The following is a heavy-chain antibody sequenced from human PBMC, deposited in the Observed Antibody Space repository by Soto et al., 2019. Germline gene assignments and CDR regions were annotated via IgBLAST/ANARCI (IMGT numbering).Heavy chain of an antibody. CDR2: MNPNSGNT. Sequence: ASVKVSCKASGYTFNSYYIHWVRQATGQGLEWMGWMNPNSGNTGYAQKFQGRVTMTRNTSISTAYMELSSLRSEDTAVYYCASSRPVGYSSSWYNYYYYYGMDVWGQGTTVTVSS. CDR1: GYTFNSYY. D-gene: IGHD6-13*01. V-gene: IGHV1-8*02. CDR3: ASSRPVGYSSSWYNYYYYYGMDV. J-gene: IGHJ6*02.